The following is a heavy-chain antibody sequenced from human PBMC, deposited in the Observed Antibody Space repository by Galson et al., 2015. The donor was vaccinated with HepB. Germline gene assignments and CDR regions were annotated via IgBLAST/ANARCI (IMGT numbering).Heavy chain of an antibody. Sequence: QSGAEVKKPGESLRISCKGSGYSFTSYWISWVRQMPGKGLGWMGRIDPSDSYTNYSPSFQGHVTISADKSISTAYLQWSSLKASDTAMYYCARIRAMVIGDYYYMDVWGKGTTVTVSS. J-gene: IGHJ6*03. CDR3: ARIRAMVIGDYYYMDV. CDR1: GYSFTSYW. CDR2: IDPSDSYT. V-gene: IGHV5-10-1*01. D-gene: IGHD5-18*01.